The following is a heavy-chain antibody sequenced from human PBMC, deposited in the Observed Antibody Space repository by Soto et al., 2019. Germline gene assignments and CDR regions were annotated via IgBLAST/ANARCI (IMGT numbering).Heavy chain of an antibody. D-gene: IGHD6-19*01. CDR2: ISGSGGST. Sequence: GGSLRLSCAASGFTFSSYAMSWVRQAPGKGLEWLSAISGSGGSTYYADSVKGRFTISRDNSKNTLYLQMNSLRAEDTAVYYCARDMTGSSRSEDSGWYYFDYWGQGTLVTVSS. CDR3: ARDMTGSSRSEDSGWYYFDY. CDR1: GFTFSSYA. V-gene: IGHV3-23*01. J-gene: IGHJ4*02.